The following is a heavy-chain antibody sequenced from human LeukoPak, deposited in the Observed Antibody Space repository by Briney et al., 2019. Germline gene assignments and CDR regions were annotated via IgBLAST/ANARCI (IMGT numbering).Heavy chain of an antibody. Sequence: SETLSLTCAVYGGSFSGYYWSWIRQPPGKGLEWIGEINHSGSTNYNPSLKSRVTISVDTSKNQFSLKLSSVTAADTAVYYCASSGGVRGVQSVPIDYWGQGTLVTVSS. CDR2: INHSGST. CDR3: ASSGGVRGVQSVPIDY. J-gene: IGHJ4*02. V-gene: IGHV4-34*01. CDR1: GGSFSGYY. D-gene: IGHD3-10*01.